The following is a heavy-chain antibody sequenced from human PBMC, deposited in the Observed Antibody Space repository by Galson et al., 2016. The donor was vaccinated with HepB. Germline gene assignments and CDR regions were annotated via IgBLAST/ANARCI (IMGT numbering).Heavy chain of an antibody. CDR3: AKEGTIFGAVPYGMDV. CDR1: EFTFSSYV. CDR2: ISGNGGST. Sequence: SLRLSCAASEFTFSSYVMSWVRQAPGKGLEWVSTISGNGGSTYYADSVKGRFTISRDNSKNTLYLQMNSLGAEDTAVYYCAKEGTIFGAVPYGMDVWGQGTTVTVSS. D-gene: IGHD3-3*01. J-gene: IGHJ6*02. V-gene: IGHV3-23*01.